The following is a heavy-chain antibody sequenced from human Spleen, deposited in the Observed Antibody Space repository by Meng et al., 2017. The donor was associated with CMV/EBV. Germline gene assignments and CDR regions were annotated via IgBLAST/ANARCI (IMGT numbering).Heavy chain of an antibody. J-gene: IGHJ5*02. CDR1: GYTFTGYY. V-gene: IGHV1-18*04. CDR3: ARVGGILPAAKNWFDP. CDR2: ISAYNGNT. Sequence: ASVKVSCKASGYTFTGYYMNWVRQAPGQGLEWMGWISAYNGNTNYAQKLQGRVTMTTDTSTSTAYMELRSLRSDDTAVYYCARVGGILPAAKNWFDPWGQGTLVTVSS. D-gene: IGHD2-2*01.